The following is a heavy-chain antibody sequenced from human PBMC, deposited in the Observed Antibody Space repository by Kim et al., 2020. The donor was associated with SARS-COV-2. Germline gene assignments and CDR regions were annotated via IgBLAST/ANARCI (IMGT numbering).Heavy chain of an antibody. V-gene: IGHV4-59*01. D-gene: IGHD5-18*01. CDR2: IYYSGST. CDR3: ASGRDGYSYCYGPSPFYFD. J-gene: IGHJ4*01. Sequence: ETLSLTCTVSGGSISSYYWSWIRQPPGKGLEWIGYIYYSGSTNYNPSLKSRLTISVDTSKHQFSLNLSSVTAADTAVYYCASGRDGYSYCYGPSPFYFD. CDR1: GGSISSYY.